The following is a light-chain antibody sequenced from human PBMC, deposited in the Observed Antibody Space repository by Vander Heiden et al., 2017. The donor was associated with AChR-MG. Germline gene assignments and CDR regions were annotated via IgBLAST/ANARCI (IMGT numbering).Light chain of an antibody. CDR1: QSILYSPNNKNY. J-gene: IGKJ2*01. V-gene: IGKV4-1*01. CDR2: WAS. CDR3: QQYYGSPFT. Sequence: DIVMTQSPDSLAVSLGERATINCKSSQSILYSPNNKNYLAWYKHKPGQSPQLLIYWASTRESGVPDRFSGSGSGTDFTLTISSLQAEDVAIYYCQQYYGSPFTFGQGTKVEI.